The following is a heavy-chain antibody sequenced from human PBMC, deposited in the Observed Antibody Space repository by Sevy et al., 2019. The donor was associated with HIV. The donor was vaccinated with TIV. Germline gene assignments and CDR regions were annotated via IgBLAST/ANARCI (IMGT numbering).Heavy chain of an antibody. CDR1: GFTFSSYA. CDR3: ARDAWGLDGYNFLTYYFDY. D-gene: IGHD5-12*01. J-gene: IGHJ4*02. V-gene: IGHV3-30-3*01. Sequence: GGSLRLSCAASGFTFSSYAMHWVRQAPGKGLEWVAVISYDGSNKYYADSVKGRFTISRDNSKNTLYLQMNSLRAEDTAVYYCARDAWGLDGYNFLTYYFDYWGQGTLVTVSS. CDR2: ISYDGSNK.